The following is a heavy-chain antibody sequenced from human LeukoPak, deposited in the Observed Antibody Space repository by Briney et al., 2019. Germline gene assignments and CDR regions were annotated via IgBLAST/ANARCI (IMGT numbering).Heavy chain of an antibody. Sequence: SGGSXXXSSYXXGWIRQPPGKGLEWIGSIYYSGSTYYNPSLKSRVTISVDTSKNQFSLKLSSVTAADTAVYYCARHVVTDPFDYWGQGTLVTVSS. CDR2: IYYSGST. V-gene: IGHV4-39*01. D-gene: IGHD3-16*02. CDR1: GGSXXXSSYX. CDR3: ARHVVTDPFDY. J-gene: IGHJ4*02.